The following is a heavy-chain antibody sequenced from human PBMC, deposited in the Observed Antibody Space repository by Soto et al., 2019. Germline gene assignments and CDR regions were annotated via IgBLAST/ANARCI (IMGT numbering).Heavy chain of an antibody. J-gene: IGHJ6*02. CDR1: GDSISSYN. D-gene: IGHD7-27*01. Sequence: QVQLQESGPGLVKPSETLSLTCTVSGDSISSYNLAWIRQPPGKGLEWIGNFRSGGGTSYNPSLKSRFTKSEHPSIKQFSLRLSSVPAADTAVYDRVRTGIGVLSGPVDVWGPGTTVNVSS. V-gene: IGHV4-4*08. CDR2: FRSGGGT. CDR3: VRTGIGVLSGPVDV.